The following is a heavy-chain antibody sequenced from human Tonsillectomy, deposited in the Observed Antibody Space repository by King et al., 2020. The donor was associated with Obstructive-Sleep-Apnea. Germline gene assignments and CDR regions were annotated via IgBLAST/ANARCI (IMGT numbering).Heavy chain of an antibody. Sequence: EVQLVESGGGLAQPGRSLRLTCAASGFTFDDYAMHWVRQTPAKGLEWVSAITWNSGTTGYADSVKGRFTISRDNAKNSLFLQMNSLSPEATAVYYCAREPIAVAGVFDYWGQGTLVSVSS. CDR1: GFTFDDYA. J-gene: IGHJ4*02. CDR3: AREPIAVAGVFDY. V-gene: IGHV3-9*01. D-gene: IGHD6-19*01. CDR2: ITWNSGTT.